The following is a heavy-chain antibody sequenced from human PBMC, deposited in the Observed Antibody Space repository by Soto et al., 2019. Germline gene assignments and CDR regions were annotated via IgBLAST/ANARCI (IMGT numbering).Heavy chain of an antibody. D-gene: IGHD5-12*01. CDR1: GFTFATYT. CDR3: AKDARPDGYWDFGRPLNGFDM. J-gene: IGHJ3*02. Sequence: PGGSLRLSCAASGFTFATYTMNWVRQAPGKGLEWVSGIYGSGDSTFYADSVKGRFTISRDNSKNTLYLQMNSLRAEDTAVYYCAKDARPDGYWDFGRPLNGFDMWGPGTMVTVSS. V-gene: IGHV3-23*01. CDR2: IYGSGDST.